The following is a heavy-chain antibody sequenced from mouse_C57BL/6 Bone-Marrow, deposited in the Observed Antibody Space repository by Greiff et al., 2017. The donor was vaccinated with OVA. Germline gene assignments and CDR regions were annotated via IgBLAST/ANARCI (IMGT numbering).Heavy chain of an antibody. Sequence: EVQLVESGGGLVKPGGSLKLSCAASGFTFSSYTMSWVRQTPEQRLEWVATISGGGGNTYYPDSVKGRFTISRDNAKNTLYLQMSSLRSEDTALYYGARHVLGRGLGPYALDYWGQGTSVTVSS. CDR1: GFTFSSYT. V-gene: IGHV5-9*01. CDR2: ISGGGGNT. CDR3: ARHVLGRGLGPYALDY. D-gene: IGHD4-1*01. J-gene: IGHJ4*01.